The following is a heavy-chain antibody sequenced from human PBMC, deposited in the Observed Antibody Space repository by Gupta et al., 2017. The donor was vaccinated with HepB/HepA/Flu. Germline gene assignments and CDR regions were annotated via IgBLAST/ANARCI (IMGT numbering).Heavy chain of an antibody. Sequence: QVQLQQWGAGLLQPSETLSLTCAVYGGSFSGYYWSWIRQPPGKGLEWIGEINHSGSTNYNPSLKSRVTISVDTSKNQFSLKLSSVTAADTAVYYCARDRGVDYYGMDVWGQGTTVTVSS. D-gene: IGHD3-10*01. CDR2: INHSGST. CDR3: ARDRGVDYYGMDV. V-gene: IGHV4-34*01. J-gene: IGHJ6*02. CDR1: GGSFSGYY.